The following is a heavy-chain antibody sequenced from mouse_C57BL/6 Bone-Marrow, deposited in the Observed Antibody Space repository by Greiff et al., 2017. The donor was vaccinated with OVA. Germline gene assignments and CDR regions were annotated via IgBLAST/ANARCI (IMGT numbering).Heavy chain of an antibody. CDR2: ISNGGGST. J-gene: IGHJ4*01. D-gene: IGHD1-1*01. Sequence: EVKLMESGGGLVQPGGSLKLSCAASGFTFSDYYMYWVRQTPEKRLEWVAYISNGGGSTYYPDTVKGRFTISRDNAKNTLYLQMSRLKSEDTAMYYCARQNPSVVATGAMDYWGQGTSVTVSS. V-gene: IGHV5-12*01. CDR1: GFTFSDYY. CDR3: ARQNPSVVATGAMDY.